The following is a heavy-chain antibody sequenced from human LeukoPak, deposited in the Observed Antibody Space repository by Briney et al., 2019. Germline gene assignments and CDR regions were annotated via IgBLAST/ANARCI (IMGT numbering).Heavy chain of an antibody. CDR3: ARGTYYSDSSGYSYYSYYYMDV. D-gene: IGHD3-22*01. V-gene: IGHV4-59*01. CDR2: IFYSGGT. J-gene: IGHJ6*03. Sequence: SETLSLTCNVSGGSISGYYWTCIRQRPGKGLEWIGYIFYSGGTNYNPSLKSRVTISLDTSKNQFSLKLTSVTAADTAVYFCARGTYYSDSSGYSYYSYYYMDVWGKGTTVTISS. CDR1: GGSISGYY.